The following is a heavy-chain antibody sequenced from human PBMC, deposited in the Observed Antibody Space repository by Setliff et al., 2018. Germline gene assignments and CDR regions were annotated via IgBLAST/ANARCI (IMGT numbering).Heavy chain of an antibody. V-gene: IGHV4-34*01. J-gene: IGHJ3*02. D-gene: IGHD4-17*01. CDR3: ARLSRMTTKRDDAFDI. CDR1: GGSFSGYY. Sequence: SETLSLTCAVYGGSFSGYYWSWIRQPPGKGLEWIGEINHSGSTNYNPSLKSRVTISVDTSKNQFSLKLSSVTAADTAMYYCARLSRMTTKRDDAFDIWGQGTMVTVSS. CDR2: INHSGST.